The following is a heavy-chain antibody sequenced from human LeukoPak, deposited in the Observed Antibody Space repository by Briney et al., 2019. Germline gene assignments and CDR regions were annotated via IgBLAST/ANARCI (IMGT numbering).Heavy chain of an antibody. CDR1: GFTFSSYA. CDR3: AKPYSSSWYYFDY. D-gene: IGHD6-13*01. V-gene: IGHV3-30*02. J-gene: IGHJ4*02. CDR2: IRYDGTNK. Sequence: GGSLRLSCAASGFTFSSYAMSWVRQAPGKGLEWVAFIRYDGTNKYYADSVKGRFTISRDNSKNTLYLQMNSLRAEDTAVYYCAKPYSSSWYYFDYWGQGTLVTVSS.